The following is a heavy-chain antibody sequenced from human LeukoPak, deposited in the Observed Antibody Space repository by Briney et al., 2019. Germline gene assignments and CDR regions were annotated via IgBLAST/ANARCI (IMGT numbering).Heavy chain of an antibody. Sequence: PGGSLRLSCAASGFTFSSYTMSWVRQAPGKGLEWVAVISYDGSNKYYADSVKGRFTISRDNSKNTLYLQMNSLRAEDTAVYYCARDGLAYCGGDCSGYFDYWGQGTLVTVSS. D-gene: IGHD2-21*02. CDR3: ARDGLAYCGGDCSGYFDY. CDR2: ISYDGSNK. CDR1: GFTFSSYT. V-gene: IGHV3-30-3*01. J-gene: IGHJ4*02.